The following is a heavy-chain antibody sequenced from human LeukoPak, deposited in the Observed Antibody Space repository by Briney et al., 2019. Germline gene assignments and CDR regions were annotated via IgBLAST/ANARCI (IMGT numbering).Heavy chain of an antibody. V-gene: IGHV4-59*08. CDR2: MYDSGST. CDR3: ARHGSSWSFDY. Sequence: SETLSLTCTVSGGSMSTYYWSWIRQPPGKGLEWIGYMYDSGSTNYNPSLKSRVTISVDTSKNQSFLKVSSVTAADTAVYYCARHGSSWSFDYWGQGTLVTVSS. J-gene: IGHJ4*02. CDR1: GGSMSTYY. D-gene: IGHD6-13*01.